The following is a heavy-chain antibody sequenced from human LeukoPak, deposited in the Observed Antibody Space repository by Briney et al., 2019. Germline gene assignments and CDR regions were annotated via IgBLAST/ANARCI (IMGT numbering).Heavy chain of an antibody. J-gene: IGHJ3*02. CDR1: GFTFSSYS. V-gene: IGHV3-48*04. D-gene: IGHD3-22*01. Sequence: GGSLRLSCAASGFTFSSYSMNWVRQAPGKGLEWVSFISGSSSIIHYADSVKGRFTISRDNTKNSLYLQMNSLRAEDTAVYYCARSGTTYYYDSGTRIWGQGTMVTVSS. CDR2: ISGSSSII. CDR3: ARSGTTYYYDSGTRI.